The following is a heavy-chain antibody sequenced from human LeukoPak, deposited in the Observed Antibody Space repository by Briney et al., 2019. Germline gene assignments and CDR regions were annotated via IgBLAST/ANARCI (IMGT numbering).Heavy chain of an antibody. Sequence: PGGSLRLSCAASGFTFSSDGMHWVRQAPGKGLEWVAFIRYDGSNKYYADSVKDRLTISRNNSKNTLYLQMNNQRAEDTAIYYCAKGLYGSGYYFYYRGQGTLVTVSS. V-gene: IGHV3-30*02. CDR1: GFTFSSDG. J-gene: IGHJ4*02. CDR3: AKGLYGSGYYFYY. CDR2: IRYDGSNK. D-gene: IGHD3-10*01.